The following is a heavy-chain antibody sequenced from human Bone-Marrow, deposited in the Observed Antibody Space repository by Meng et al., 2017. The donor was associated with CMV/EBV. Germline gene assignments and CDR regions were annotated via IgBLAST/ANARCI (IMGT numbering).Heavy chain of an antibody. CDR1: GFTFSSYA. Sequence: GESLKISCAASGFTFSSYAMSWVRQAPGKGLEWVSYISSSGSTIYYADSVKGRFTISRDNAKNSLYLQMNSLRAEDTAVYYCARGTVGSSWYVSYWGQGTLVTVSS. J-gene: IGHJ4*02. CDR2: ISSSGSTI. CDR3: ARGTVGSSWYVSY. D-gene: IGHD6-13*01. V-gene: IGHV3-48*03.